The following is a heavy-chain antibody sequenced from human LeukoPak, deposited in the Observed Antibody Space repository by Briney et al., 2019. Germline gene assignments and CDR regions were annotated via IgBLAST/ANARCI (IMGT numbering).Heavy chain of an antibody. Sequence: RPSETLSLTCAVYGGSISSYYWSWIRQPPGKGLEWIGFVHYSGSTHYNPSLKSRVTISVDTSKNQFSLKLSSVTAADTAVYYCARGDRTKGYYYYMDVWGKGTTVTVSS. CDR2: VHYSGST. CDR3: ARGDRTKGYYYYMDV. D-gene: IGHD1-14*01. J-gene: IGHJ6*03. V-gene: IGHV4-59*12. CDR1: GGSISSYY.